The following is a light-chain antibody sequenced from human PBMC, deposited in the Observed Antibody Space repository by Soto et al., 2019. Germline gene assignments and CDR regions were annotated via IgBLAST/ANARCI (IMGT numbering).Light chain of an antibody. Sequence: EKVMTQSPATLSVSPGERVTLSCRASQSVVTNLAWYQQKPGQAPRLLISGAYTRATGIPDRFIGSGSGTEFSLTITSLQSEDFAVYYCQQYNALPMTFGQGTKVEIK. J-gene: IGKJ1*01. CDR3: QQYNALPMT. CDR1: QSVVTN. CDR2: GAY. V-gene: IGKV3-15*01.